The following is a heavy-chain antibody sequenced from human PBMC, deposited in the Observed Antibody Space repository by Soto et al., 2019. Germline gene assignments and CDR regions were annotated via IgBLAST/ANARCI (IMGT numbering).Heavy chain of an antibody. V-gene: IGHV3-23*01. J-gene: IGHJ6*02. CDR1: GFTFSSYA. Sequence: GGSLRLSCAASGFTFSSYAMSWVRQAPGKGLEWVSAISGSGGSTYYADSVKGRFTISRDNSKNTLYLQMNSLRAEDTAVYYCAKGQTPPPILIAARRGGYYGMDVWGQGTTVTVSS. D-gene: IGHD6-6*01. CDR3: AKGQTPPPILIAARRGGYYGMDV. CDR2: ISGSGGST.